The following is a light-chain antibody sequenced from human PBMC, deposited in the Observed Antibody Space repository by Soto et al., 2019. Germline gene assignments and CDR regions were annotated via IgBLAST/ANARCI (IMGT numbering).Light chain of an antibody. CDR3: QHYDSLRLT. CDR2: DAS. CDR1: QDINSY. J-gene: IGKJ4*01. Sequence: DIQMTESPSSLSGSVGDIVTISCQASQDINSYLNWFQQKPGKAPKVLIYDASNLKTGVPSRFSGSGSGTHYTFTISSLQPEDIATYYCQHYDSLRLTFGGGTKVDIK. V-gene: IGKV1-33*01.